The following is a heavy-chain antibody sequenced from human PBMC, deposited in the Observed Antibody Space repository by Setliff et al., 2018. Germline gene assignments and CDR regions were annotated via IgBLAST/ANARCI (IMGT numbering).Heavy chain of an antibody. CDR3: ASRNSDGGPEYFQH. J-gene: IGHJ1*01. D-gene: IGHD1-26*01. Sequence: PSETLSLTCSVSGGSISSGSDYWTWIRQPAGKALEWIGHIYTTGITNFNPSLKSRVTMSVDASKNQISLKLMSVTAADTAVYYCASRNSDGGPEYFQHWGQGALVTVSS. CDR2: IYTTGIT. V-gene: IGHV4-61*09. CDR1: GGSISSGSDY.